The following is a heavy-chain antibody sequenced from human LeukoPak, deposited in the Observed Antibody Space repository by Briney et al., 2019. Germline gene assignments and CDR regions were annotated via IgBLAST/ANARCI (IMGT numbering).Heavy chain of an antibody. CDR2: ISYDGSNK. V-gene: IGHV3-30*18. CDR1: GFTFSSYG. Sequence: PGGSLRLSCAAPGFTFSSYGMHWVRQAPGKGLEWVAVISYDGSNKYYADSVKGRFTISRDNSKNTLYLQMNSLRAEDTAVYYCAKDLVIDPPGYWGQGTLVTVSS. D-gene: IGHD3-22*01. J-gene: IGHJ4*02. CDR3: AKDLVIDPPGY.